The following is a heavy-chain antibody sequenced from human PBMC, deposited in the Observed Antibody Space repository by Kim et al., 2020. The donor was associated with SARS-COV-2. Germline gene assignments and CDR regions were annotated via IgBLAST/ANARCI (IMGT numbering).Heavy chain of an antibody. CDR3: ASEVSDYGWGYFDY. D-gene: IGHD3-10*01. CDR1: GSTFSSHW. V-gene: IGHV3-74*01. CDR2: INSDGSST. Sequence: GGSLRFSCAASGSTFSSHWMHWVRQAPGKGLVWVSRINSDGSSTSYADSVKGRFTISRDNAKNTMYLQMNSLRAEDTAVYYCASEVSDYGWGYFDYWGQGTLVTVSS. J-gene: IGHJ4*02.